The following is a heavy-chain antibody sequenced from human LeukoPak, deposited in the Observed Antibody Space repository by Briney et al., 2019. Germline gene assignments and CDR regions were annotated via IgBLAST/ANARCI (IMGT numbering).Heavy chain of an antibody. CDR1: GYTFTGYY. J-gene: IGHJ4*02. CDR3: ARDWGYYYDSSGYYLARFDY. CDR2: INPNSGGT. V-gene: IGHV1-2*02. D-gene: IGHD3-22*01. Sequence: GASVKVSCKTSGYTFTGYYMHWVRQAAGQGLKWMGWINPNSGGTNYAQMLQGRVTMTTDTSTSTAYMELRSLRSDDTAVYYCARDWGYYYDSSGYYLARFDYWGQGTLVTASS.